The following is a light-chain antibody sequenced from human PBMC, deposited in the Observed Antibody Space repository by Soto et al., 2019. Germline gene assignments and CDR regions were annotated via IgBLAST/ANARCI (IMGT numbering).Light chain of an antibody. Sequence: DIQMTQSPSSLSASVGGGCTITCQASQGIRNDLGWYQQKPGKAPKRLIYDASSLQSGVPSRFSGSGSGTEFTLTISSLQPDDFATYYCQQYNTFWTFGQGTKVDIK. V-gene: IGKV1-17*01. CDR1: QGIRND. J-gene: IGKJ1*01. CDR2: DAS. CDR3: QQYNTFWT.